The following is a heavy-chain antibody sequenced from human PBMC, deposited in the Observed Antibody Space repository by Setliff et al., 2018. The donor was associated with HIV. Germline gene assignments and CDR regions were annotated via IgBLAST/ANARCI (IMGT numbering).Heavy chain of an antibody. J-gene: IGHJ2*01. D-gene: IGHD5-12*01. V-gene: IGHV4-4*07. CDR1: GGSVSSYY. CDR2: IYTGGNT. Sequence: SETLSLTCTVSGGSVSSYYWSWIRQAAGQGLGWIGLIYTGGNTYYNPSLKSRVTMSLDTSKNQFSLKVTSVTAADTAVYYCARYGEWLRLGTFWYFDLWGRGTLVTVSS. CDR3: ARYGEWLRLGTFWYFDL.